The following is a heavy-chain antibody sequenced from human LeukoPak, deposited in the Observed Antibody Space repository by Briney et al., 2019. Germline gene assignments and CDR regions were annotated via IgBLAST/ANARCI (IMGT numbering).Heavy chain of an antibody. Sequence: PSETLSLTCTVSGGSVSSYYWSWIRQSAGKGLEWIGRIYISGSTNYSPSLKGRVTMSLDTSKNQFSLRLNSVTAADTAVYYCAALGVAGTVGWYFDLWGRGTLVTVSS. V-gene: IGHV4-4*07. CDR3: AALGVAGTVGWYFDL. CDR1: GGSVSSYY. D-gene: IGHD6-19*01. J-gene: IGHJ2*01. CDR2: IYISGST.